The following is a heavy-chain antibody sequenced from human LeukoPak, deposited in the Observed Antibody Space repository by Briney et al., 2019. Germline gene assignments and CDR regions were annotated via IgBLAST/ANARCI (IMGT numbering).Heavy chain of an antibody. V-gene: IGHV3-30*18. CDR3: AKAYTGSGWAFDY. Sequence: PGGSLRLSCAASGFTFSSYGMHRVRQAPGKGLEWVAVISYDGSNKYYADSVKGRFTISRDNSKNTLYLQMNSLRAEDTAVYYCAKAYTGSGWAFDYWGQGTLVTVSS. J-gene: IGHJ4*02. D-gene: IGHD6-19*01. CDR1: GFTFSSYG. CDR2: ISYDGSNK.